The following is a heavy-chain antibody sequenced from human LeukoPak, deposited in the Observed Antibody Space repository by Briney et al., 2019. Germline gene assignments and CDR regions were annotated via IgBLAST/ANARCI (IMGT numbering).Heavy chain of an antibody. CDR2: INSDGRST. Sequence: PGGSLRLSCAASRFTFSTYWMHWVRQAPGKGLVWVSRINSDGRSTNYADSVKGRFSISRDNAENTLYLQMNSLRVEDTAVYYCVRGADTGYSSDSWGQGTLVTVSS. V-gene: IGHV3-74*01. D-gene: IGHD3-9*01. CDR1: RFTFSTYW. J-gene: IGHJ4*02. CDR3: VRGADTGYSSDS.